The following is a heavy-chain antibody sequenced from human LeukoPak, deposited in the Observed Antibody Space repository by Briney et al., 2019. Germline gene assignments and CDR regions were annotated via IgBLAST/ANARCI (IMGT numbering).Heavy chain of an antibody. V-gene: IGHV4-34*01. CDR1: GGSFSGYY. CDR2: INHSGST. CDR3: ATGEQDYVLRLLEWLPGAGWFDP. Sequence: PSETLSLTCAVYGGSFSGYYCSWIRQPPGKGPELIGEINHSGSTNYNPSLKSRVTISVDTSKNQFSLKLSSVTAADTAVYYCATGEQDYVLRLLEWLPGAGWFDPWGQGTLVTVSS. J-gene: IGHJ5*02. D-gene: IGHD3-3*01.